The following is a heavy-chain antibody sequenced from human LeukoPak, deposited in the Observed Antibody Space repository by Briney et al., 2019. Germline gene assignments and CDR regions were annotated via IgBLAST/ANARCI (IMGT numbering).Heavy chain of an antibody. CDR2: MNPNSGNT. CDR1: GYTFTSYD. Sequence: ASVKVSCKASGYTFTSYDINWVRQATGQGLEWMGWMNPNSGNTGYAQKFQGGVTMTRNTSISTAYMELSSLRSEDTAVYYCARGQGRRFLEWLSYYGMDVWGQGTTVTVSS. J-gene: IGHJ6*02. CDR3: ARGQGRRFLEWLSYYGMDV. D-gene: IGHD3-3*01. V-gene: IGHV1-8*01.